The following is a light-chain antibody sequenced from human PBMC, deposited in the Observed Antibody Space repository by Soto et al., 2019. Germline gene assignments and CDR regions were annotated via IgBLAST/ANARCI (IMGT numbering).Light chain of an antibody. V-gene: IGKV1-5*03. Sequence: DIKMNQSPSTLSASVGDRVTITCRASQSISSWLAWYQQKPGKAPKLLIYKASSLESGVPSRFSGSGSGTEFTLTISSLQPDDFATYYCQQYNTYSPRNPFGQGTKVDIK. J-gene: IGKJ1*01. CDR1: QSISSW. CDR2: KAS. CDR3: QQYNTYSPRNP.